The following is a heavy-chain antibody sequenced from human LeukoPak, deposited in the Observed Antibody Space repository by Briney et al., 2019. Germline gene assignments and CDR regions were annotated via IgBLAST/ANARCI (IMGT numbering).Heavy chain of an antibody. CDR2: ISYDANYK. Sequence: GGSLRLSCAASGFTLSNYAMHWVRQAPGKGLEWVAVISYDANYKYYADSVKGRFTISRDKSNNTLYLQMSSLRSEDTAVYYCARGRVVPATRLDYWGRGNLVTVSS. D-gene: IGHD2-15*01. CDR3: ARGRVVPATRLDY. J-gene: IGHJ4*02. V-gene: IGHV3-30*04. CDR1: GFTLSNYA.